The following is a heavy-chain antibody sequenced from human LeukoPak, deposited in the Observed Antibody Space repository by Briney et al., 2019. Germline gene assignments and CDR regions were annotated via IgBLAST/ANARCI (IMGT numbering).Heavy chain of an antibody. CDR3: ARDVGEYCSSTSCYASDY. V-gene: IGHV1-2*02. Sequence: ASVKVSCKASGYTFTGYYMRWVRQAPGQGLEWMGWINPNSGGTNYAQKFQGRVTMTRDTSISTAYMELSRLRSDDTAVYYCARDVGEYCSSTSCYASDYWGQGTLVTVSS. J-gene: IGHJ4*02. CDR2: INPNSGGT. D-gene: IGHD2-2*01. CDR1: GYTFTGYY.